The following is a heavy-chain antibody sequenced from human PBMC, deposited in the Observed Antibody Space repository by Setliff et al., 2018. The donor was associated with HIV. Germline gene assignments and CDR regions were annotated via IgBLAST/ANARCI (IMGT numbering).Heavy chain of an antibody. Sequence: ASVKVSCKASGYTFTNYGIGWVRQALGQGLEWMGWISAFNGNTNYAQKFKGRVTMTTDTSTNTVYLELTSLRSEDTAVYFCARRVSYATSGYSLGYWGQGTLVTVSS. CDR1: GYTFTNYG. D-gene: IGHD5-12*01. CDR2: ISAFNGNT. V-gene: IGHV1-18*01. J-gene: IGHJ4*02. CDR3: ARRVSYATSGYSLGY.